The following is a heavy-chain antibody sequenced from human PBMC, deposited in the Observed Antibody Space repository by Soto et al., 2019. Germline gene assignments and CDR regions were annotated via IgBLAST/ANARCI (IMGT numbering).Heavy chain of an antibody. V-gene: IGHV3-7*03. CDR2: IKQDGSEK. CDR3: MTTPRDRPFDY. Sequence: EVQLVESGGDLVQPGGSLRLSCEASGFSFSSYWMTWVRQAPAKRLEYVAIIKQDGSEKKYVDSVMGRFTISRGNAKTASYPQMNSLRDKDTAVYYCMTTPRDRPFDYRCQGTLVSVSS. J-gene: IGHJ4*02. CDR1: GFSFSSYW.